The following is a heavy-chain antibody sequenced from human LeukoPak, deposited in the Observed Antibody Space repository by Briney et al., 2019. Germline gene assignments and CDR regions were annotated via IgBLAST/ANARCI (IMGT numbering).Heavy chain of an antibody. Sequence: ASVKVSCKASGYTFTTYYIHWVRQAPGQGLEWVGIINPNGGSTNYAQKVQGRVTMTRDTSTSTVYMELSSLGSEDTAVYYCTRDKGGSYSDYWGQGTLVTVSS. CDR2: INPNGGST. D-gene: IGHD2-15*01. CDR3: TRDKGGSYSDY. J-gene: IGHJ4*02. CDR1: GYTFTTYY. V-gene: IGHV1-46*01.